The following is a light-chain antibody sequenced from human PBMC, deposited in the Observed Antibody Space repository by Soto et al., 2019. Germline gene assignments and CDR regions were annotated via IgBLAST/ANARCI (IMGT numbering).Light chain of an antibody. Sequence: QSALTQPPSASGSHGQSVTISCTGTSSDVGAYNYVSWYQQLPGKAPKLIIYEVSKRPSRVPDRFSGSKSGNTASLTVSGLQAEDEADYYCTSYAGTYSFFYVFGTGTKLTVL. V-gene: IGLV2-8*01. CDR1: SSDVGAYNY. CDR2: EVS. J-gene: IGLJ1*01. CDR3: TSYAGTYSFFYV.